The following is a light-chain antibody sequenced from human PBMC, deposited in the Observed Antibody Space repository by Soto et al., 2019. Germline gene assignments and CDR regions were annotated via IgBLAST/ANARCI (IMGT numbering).Light chain of an antibody. CDR3: QQYNSYPYT. CDR2: DAS. Sequence: DIQMTQSPSTLSASVGDRVTITCRASQSISSWLAWYQQKPGKAPKLLIYDASSLESGVPSRFSGSGSGTEFTFTISSLQPDDFATYYCQQYNSYPYTFGHGTKLEIK. V-gene: IGKV1-5*01. J-gene: IGKJ2*01. CDR1: QSISSW.